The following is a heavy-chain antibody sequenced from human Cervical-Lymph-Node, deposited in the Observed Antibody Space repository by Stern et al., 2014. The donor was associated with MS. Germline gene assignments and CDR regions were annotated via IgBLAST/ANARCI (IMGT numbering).Heavy chain of an antibody. D-gene: IGHD6-19*01. Sequence: QVQLVQSGAEVKKPGASLKVSCQPSRYTFTAYSFHWVRQAPGQGLQWMGWVNPNTGATTYAKQFRGRVTMTPDSSINKTYMELSRLTSDDTAVYYCAAASTTSSASPFDYWGQGTLLTVSS. CDR3: AAASTTSSASPFDY. CDR1: RYTFTAYS. V-gene: IGHV1-2*02. J-gene: IGHJ4*02. CDR2: VNPNTGAT.